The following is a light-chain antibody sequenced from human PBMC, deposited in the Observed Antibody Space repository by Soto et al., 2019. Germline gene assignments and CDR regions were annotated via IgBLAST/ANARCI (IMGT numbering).Light chain of an antibody. CDR1: QSVSSSV. V-gene: IGKV3-20*01. CDR2: GAS. Sequence: EIVLAQSRGRVSISPGARSIHYCRASQSVSSSVLAWYQQKPGQAPRLLIYGASSRATGISDRFSGSGSGTDFTLTISRLESEDFAVYYCQQYGRSPYTFGQGTKVDIK. J-gene: IGKJ2*01. CDR3: QQYGRSPYT.